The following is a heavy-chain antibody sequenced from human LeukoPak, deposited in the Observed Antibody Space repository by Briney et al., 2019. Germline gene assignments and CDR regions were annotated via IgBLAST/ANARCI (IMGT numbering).Heavy chain of an antibody. CDR3: AREGADSSGYSYYFDY. V-gene: IGHV3-30*04. CDR2: ISYDGSNK. D-gene: IGHD3-22*01. J-gene: IGHJ4*02. CDR1: GFTFSSYA. Sequence: GGSLRLSCAASGFTFSSYAMQWVRQAPGKGLEWVAVISYDGSNKYYADSVKGRITISRDNSKNTLYLQMNSLRAEDTAVYYCAREGADSSGYSYYFDYWGQGTLVTVSS.